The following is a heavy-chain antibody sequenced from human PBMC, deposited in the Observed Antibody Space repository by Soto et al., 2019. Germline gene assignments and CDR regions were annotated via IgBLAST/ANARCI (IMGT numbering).Heavy chain of an antibody. CDR3: ARDDYGGNSDDDAFDI. J-gene: IGHJ3*02. CDR1: GGTFSSYA. CDR2: IIPIFGTA. D-gene: IGHD4-17*01. V-gene: IGHV1-69*01. Sequence: QVQLVQSGAEVKKPGSSVKVSCKASGGTFSSYAISWVRRAPGQGLEWMGGIIPIFGTANYAQKFQGRVTITADESTSTAYMELSSLRSEDTAVYYCARDDYGGNSDDDAFDIWGQGTMVTVSS.